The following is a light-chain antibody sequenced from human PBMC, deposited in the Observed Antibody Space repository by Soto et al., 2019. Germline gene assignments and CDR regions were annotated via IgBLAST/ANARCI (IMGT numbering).Light chain of an antibody. J-gene: IGKJ1*01. CDR3: QQSFVSPWT. CDR2: EAT. CDR1: QNIHKY. Sequence: DIQMTQSPSSLSASVGDRVTISCRSSQNIHKYLNWYHQRPGKAPKLLVYEATSLETGVSSKFSGSGSGTEFTLTINSLQPEDVATYYCQQSFVSPWTFGQGT. V-gene: IGKV1-39*01.